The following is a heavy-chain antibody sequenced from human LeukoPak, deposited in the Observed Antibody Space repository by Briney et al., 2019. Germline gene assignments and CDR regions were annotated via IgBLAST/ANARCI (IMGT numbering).Heavy chain of an antibody. J-gene: IGHJ6*02. Sequence: PGRSLRLSCAASGFTFSSYAMHWVRQAPGKGLEWVAFISYDGSNKYYADSVKGRFTISRDNSKNTLYLQMNSLRAEDTAVYYCARDAYYDFWSGPRHYYYGMDVWGQGTTVTVSS. CDR2: ISYDGSNK. CDR3: ARDAYYDFWSGPRHYYYGMDV. CDR1: GFTFSSYA. V-gene: IGHV3-30-3*01. D-gene: IGHD3-3*01.